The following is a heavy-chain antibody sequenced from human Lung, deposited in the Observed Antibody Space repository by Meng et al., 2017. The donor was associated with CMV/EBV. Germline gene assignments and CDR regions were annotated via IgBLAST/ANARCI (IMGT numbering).Heavy chain of an antibody. CDR3: ARDGRYLHIRTFGGGLDV. V-gene: IGHV3-30*04. CDR2: ISYEGSNK. J-gene: IGHJ6*02. Sequence: GGSLRLSCKGSGFTFSAHAVHWVRQAPGKGLEWVASISYEGSNKYYSDSVKGRFTISRDNSENMLYVQMNSLRAEDTAVYYCARDGRYLHIRTFGGGLDVWGQGTTVTVSS. D-gene: IGHD3-16*01. CDR1: GFTFSAHA.